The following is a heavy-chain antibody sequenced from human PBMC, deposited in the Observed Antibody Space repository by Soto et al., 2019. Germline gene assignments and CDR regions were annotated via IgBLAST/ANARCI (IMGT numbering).Heavy chain of an antibody. J-gene: IGHJ4*02. D-gene: IGHD2-15*01. CDR2: IFYSGST. CDR3: ARGGSGDIVVVAAIDY. Sequence: QVQLQESGPGLVKPSQTLSLTCSVSGGSISSGDYYWSWVRQHPGKGLEWIGYIFYSGSTYYNPSLKSRVTIYVDPSKNQFALKLSSVTAADTAVYYCARGGSGDIVVVAAIDYWGQGTLVTVSS. CDR1: GGSISSGDYY. V-gene: IGHV4-31*03.